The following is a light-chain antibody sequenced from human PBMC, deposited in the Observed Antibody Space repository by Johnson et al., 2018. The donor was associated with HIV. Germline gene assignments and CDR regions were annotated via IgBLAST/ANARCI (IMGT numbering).Light chain of an antibody. CDR2: ENN. CDR3: GAWDSSLSAYV. Sequence: QLVFTQPPSVSAAPGQKVTISCSGSSSDMGNYAVSWYQQLPGTAPKLLIYENNKRPSGIPDRFSGSKSGTSATLGLTGLQTGDEADFYCGAWDSSLSAYVFGSGTKVTVL. CDR1: SSDMGNYA. V-gene: IGLV1-51*02. J-gene: IGLJ1*01.